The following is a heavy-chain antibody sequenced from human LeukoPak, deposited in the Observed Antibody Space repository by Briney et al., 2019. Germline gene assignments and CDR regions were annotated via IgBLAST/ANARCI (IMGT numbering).Heavy chain of an antibody. J-gene: IGHJ4*02. V-gene: IGHV3-74*01. CDR3: ARGRGRSYFKPFDY. D-gene: IGHD2/OR15-2a*01. Sequence: GGSLRLSCAASGFTFSSYWMHWVRQAPGKGLVWVSRINSDGSSTSYADSVKGRFTISRDNAKNTLYLQMNSLRAEDTAVYYCARGRGRSYFKPFDYWGQGTLVTVSS. CDR1: GFTFSSYW. CDR2: INSDGSST.